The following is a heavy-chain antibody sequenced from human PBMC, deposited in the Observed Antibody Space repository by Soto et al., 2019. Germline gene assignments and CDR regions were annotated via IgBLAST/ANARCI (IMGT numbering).Heavy chain of an antibody. CDR3: AISTMTVDY. Sequence: QVQLQESGPGLVKPSGTLSLTCAVSGASISSNNWWSWVRQPPGKGLEWVGEIYHSGSTNYNLSLKSRLTISINKSTKQSSLNLRNVSAADTAVYYCAISTMTVDYWGQGTLVTVSS. D-gene: IGHD3-3*01. J-gene: IGHJ4*02. CDR2: IYHSGST. V-gene: IGHV4-4*02. CDR1: GASISSNNW.